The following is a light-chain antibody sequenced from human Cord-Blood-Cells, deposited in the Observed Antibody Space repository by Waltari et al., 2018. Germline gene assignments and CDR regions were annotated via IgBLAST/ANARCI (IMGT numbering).Light chain of an antibody. J-gene: IGKJ2*01. V-gene: IGKV3-15*01. Sequence: EIVMTQSPATLSGSPGERATIPCRASQSVSSYLAWYQQKPGQAPRLLIYGASTRATGIPARFSGSGSGTEFTLTISSLQSEDFAVYYCQQYNNWPPYTFGQGTKLEIK. CDR2: GAS. CDR3: QQYNNWPPYT. CDR1: QSVSSY.